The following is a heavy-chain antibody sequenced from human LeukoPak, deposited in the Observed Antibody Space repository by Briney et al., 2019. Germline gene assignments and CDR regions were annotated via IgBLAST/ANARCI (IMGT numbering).Heavy chain of an antibody. CDR3: ARFAYCGGHCWYYFDY. J-gene: IGHJ4*02. V-gene: IGHV4-59*01. D-gene: IGHD2-21*02. CDR1: GGSISSYY. Sequence: PSETLSLTCTVSGGSISSYYWSWIRQPPGRGLEWIGYIYSSGSTNYNPSLKSRITISVDTSKNQFSLKLSSVTAADTAVYYCARFAYCGGHCWYYFDYWGQGSLVTVSS. CDR2: IYSSGST.